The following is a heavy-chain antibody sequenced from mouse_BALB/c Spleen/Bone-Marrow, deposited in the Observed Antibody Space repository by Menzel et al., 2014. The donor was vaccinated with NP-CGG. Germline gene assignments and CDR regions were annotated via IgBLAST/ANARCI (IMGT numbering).Heavy chain of an antibody. CDR3: AGKRGGAMDY. J-gene: IGHJ4*01. CDR2: IIPSNDVT. Sequence: EVQLQQSGPELVKPGASVKMSCKASGYTFTSYVMHWVKQKPGQGLEWIGYIIPSNDVTKYNEEFKGKATLTSDKSSSTAYMELSSLTSEDSAVYYCAGKRGGAMDYWGPGTSVTVSS. CDR1: GYTFTSYV. V-gene: IGHV1-14*01.